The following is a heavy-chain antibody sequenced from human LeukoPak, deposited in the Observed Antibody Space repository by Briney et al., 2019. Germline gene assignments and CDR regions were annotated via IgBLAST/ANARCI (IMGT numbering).Heavy chain of an antibody. J-gene: IGHJ5*02. Sequence: PGRSLRLSCAASGFTFSSYAMSWVRQAPGKGLEWVSSISGSGGSTYYADSVKGRFTISRDNSKNTLYLQMNSLRAEDTAVYYCAKDHSGWYDKWFDPWGQGTLVTVSS. D-gene: IGHD6-19*01. V-gene: IGHV3-23*01. CDR2: ISGSGGST. CDR1: GFTFSSYA. CDR3: AKDHSGWYDKWFDP.